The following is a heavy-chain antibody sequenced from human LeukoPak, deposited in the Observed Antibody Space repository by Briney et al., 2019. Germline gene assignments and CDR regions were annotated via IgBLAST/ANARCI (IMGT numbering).Heavy chain of an antibody. CDR1: GFTFSSYE. CDR2: ISTTGSSI. D-gene: IGHD6-13*01. CDR3: ARVSSSSWSYYYYYYMDV. J-gene: IGHJ6*03. Sequence: GGSLRLSCAASGFTFSSYEMNWVRQAPGKGLEWVSYISTTGSSIYYADSVKGRFTISRDNAKNSLYLQMNSLRAEDTAVYYCARVSSSSWSYYYYYYMDVWGKGTTVTISS. V-gene: IGHV3-48*03.